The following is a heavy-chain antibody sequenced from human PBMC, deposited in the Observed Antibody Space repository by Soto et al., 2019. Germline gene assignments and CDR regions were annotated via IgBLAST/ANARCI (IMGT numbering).Heavy chain of an antibody. CDR1: GFTFSSYG. Sequence: GESLKISCAASGFTFSSYGMHWVRQAPGKGLQWVAIISYDGSNKYYADSVKGRFTISRDSSKNTLYLQMNSLRPEDTAVYYCAKDDGAHCSTTSCYSQPFDPWGQGTLVTVSS. CDR3: AKDDGAHCSTTSCYSQPFDP. J-gene: IGHJ5*02. V-gene: IGHV3-30*18. D-gene: IGHD2-2*01. CDR2: ISYDGSNK.